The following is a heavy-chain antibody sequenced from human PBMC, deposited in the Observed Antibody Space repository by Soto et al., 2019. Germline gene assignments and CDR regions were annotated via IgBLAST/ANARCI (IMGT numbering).Heavy chain of an antibody. J-gene: IGHJ5*02. CDR3: ARVPTP. CDR1: GGSISSGGYS. D-gene: IGHD2-2*01. Sequence: SETLSLTCAVSGGSISSGGYSWSWIRQPPGKGLEWIGYIYHSGSTYYNSSLKSRVTISVDRSKNQFSLKLSSVTAADTAVYYCARVPTPWGQRTLVTVSS. V-gene: IGHV4-30-2*01. CDR2: IYHSGST.